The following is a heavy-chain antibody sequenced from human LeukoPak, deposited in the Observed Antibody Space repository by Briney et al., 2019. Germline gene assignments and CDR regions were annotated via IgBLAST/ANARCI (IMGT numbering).Heavy chain of an antibody. V-gene: IGHV4-34*01. CDR1: GGSFSGYY. J-gene: IGHJ4*02. D-gene: IGHD3-10*01. CDR2: INHSGST. Sequence: SSETLSLTCAVYGGSFSGYYWSWIRQPPGKGLEWIGEINHSGSTNYNPSLKSRVTISVDTSKNQFSLKVSSVTAADTAVYYCARTAYYYGSGSYYYFDYWGQGTLVTVSS. CDR3: ARTAYYYGSGSYYYFDY.